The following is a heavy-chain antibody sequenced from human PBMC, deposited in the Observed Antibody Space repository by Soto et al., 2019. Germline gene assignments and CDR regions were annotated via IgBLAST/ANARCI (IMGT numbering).Heavy chain of an antibody. Sequence: WASVKVSCKASGYTFTSYYMHWVRQAPGQGLEWMGIINPSGGSTSYAQKFQGRVTMTRDTSTSTVYMELSSLRSEDTAVYYCARVSPYDYGTQSALDYWGQRTLVTVSS. CDR2: INPSGGST. V-gene: IGHV1-46*01. CDR1: GYTFTSYY. J-gene: IGHJ4*02. D-gene: IGHD4-17*01. CDR3: ARVSPYDYGTQSALDY.